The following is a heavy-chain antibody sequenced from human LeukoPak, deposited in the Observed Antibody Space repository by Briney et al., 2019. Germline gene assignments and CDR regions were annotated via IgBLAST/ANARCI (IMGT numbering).Heavy chain of an antibody. J-gene: IGHJ5*02. V-gene: IGHV6-1*01. D-gene: IGHD3-3*01. CDR3: ARDNEYYDFWSGYYSPWFDP. CDR2: TYYRSKWYN. CDR1: GDSVSSNSAA. Sequence: SQTLSLTCAISGDSVSSNSAAWNWIRQSPSRGLEWLGRTYYRSKWYNDYAVSVKSRITINPDTSKNQFSLQLNSVTPEDTAVYYCARDNEYYDFWSGYYSPWFDPWGQGTLVTVFS.